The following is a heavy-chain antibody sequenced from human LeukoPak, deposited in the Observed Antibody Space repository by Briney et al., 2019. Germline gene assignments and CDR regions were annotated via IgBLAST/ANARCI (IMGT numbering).Heavy chain of an antibody. Sequence: AGGSLRLSCAASGFTFSSYAMHWVRQAPGKGLEWVAVISYDGSNKYYADSVKGRFSISRDNSKNTLYLQMNSLRAEDTAVYYCARDLGDYYGSGSYSYYFDYWGQGTLVTVSS. CDR1: GFTFSSYA. D-gene: IGHD3-10*01. CDR2: ISYDGSNK. V-gene: IGHV3-30*04. J-gene: IGHJ4*02. CDR3: ARDLGDYYGSGSYSYYFDY.